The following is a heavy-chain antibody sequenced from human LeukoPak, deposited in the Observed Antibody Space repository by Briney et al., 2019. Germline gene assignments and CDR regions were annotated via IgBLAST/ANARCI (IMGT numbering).Heavy chain of an antibody. D-gene: IGHD2-15*01. CDR1: GGSFSGYY. CDR3: ARGRDMVPV. V-gene: IGHV4-34*01. J-gene: IGHJ4*02. CDR2: INHSGST. Sequence: SETLSLTCAVYGGSFSGYYWSWIRQPPGKGLEWIGEINHSGSTNYNPSLKTRVTISVDTSKNQFSLKLSSVTAADTAVYYCARGRDMVPVWGQGTVVTVSS.